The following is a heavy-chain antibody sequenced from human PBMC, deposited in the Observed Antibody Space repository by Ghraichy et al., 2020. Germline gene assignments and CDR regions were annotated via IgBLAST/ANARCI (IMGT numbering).Heavy chain of an antibody. J-gene: IGHJ4*02. D-gene: IGHD2-8*01. CDR3: ARGRRAVSTQDVIDY. V-gene: IGHV3-30-3*01. Sequence: GGSLRLSCAASGFTFSSYAMHWVRQAPGKGLEWVAVISYDGSNKYYADSVKGRFTISRDNSKNTLYLQMNSLRAEDTDVYYCARGRRAVSTQDVIDYWGQGTLVTVSS. CDR2: ISYDGSNK. CDR1: GFTFSSYA.